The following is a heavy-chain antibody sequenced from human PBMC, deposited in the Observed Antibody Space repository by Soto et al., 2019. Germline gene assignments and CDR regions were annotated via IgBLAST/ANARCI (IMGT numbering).Heavy chain of an antibody. CDR1: GGSISSGGYS. V-gene: IGHV4-31*03. CDR3: ARVVWFGERWFDP. J-gene: IGHJ5*02. D-gene: IGHD3-10*01. CDR2: ISSSGST. Sequence: QVQLQESGPGLVKPSQTLSLTCTVSGGSISSGGYSWSWIRQHPGKGLERIGYISSSGSTYYNPSLKMRVTISVDTSKNLCSRKLSSVTAADTAVYYCARVVWFGERWFDPSGQGTLVTVSS.